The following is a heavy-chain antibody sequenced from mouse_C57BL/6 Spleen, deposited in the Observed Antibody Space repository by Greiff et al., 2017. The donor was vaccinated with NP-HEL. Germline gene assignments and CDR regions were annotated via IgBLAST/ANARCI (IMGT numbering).Heavy chain of an antibody. V-gene: IGHV7-1*01. CDR3: ARDGRGLYWYFDV. D-gene: IGHD3-3*01. CDR1: GFTFSDFY. J-gene: IGHJ1*03. Sequence: EVKLVESGGGLVQSGRSLRLSCATSGFTFSDFYMEWVRQAPGKGLEWIAASRNKANDYTTEYSASVKGRFIVSRDTSQSILYLQMNALRAEDTAIYYCARDGRGLYWYFDVWGTGTTVTVSS. CDR2: SRNKANDYTT.